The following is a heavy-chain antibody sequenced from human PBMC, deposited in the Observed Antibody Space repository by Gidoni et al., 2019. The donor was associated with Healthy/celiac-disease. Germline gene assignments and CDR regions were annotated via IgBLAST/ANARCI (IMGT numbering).Heavy chain of an antibody. CDR1: GFTFVDYA. V-gene: IGHV3-9*01. D-gene: IGHD3-3*01. CDR3: AKADAYDFWSGYSFDY. J-gene: IGHJ4*02. CDR2: ISWNSGSI. Sequence: EVQLVESGGGLVQPGRSLRLSCAASGFTFVDYAMHWVGQAPGKGREWVAGISWNSGSIGYADSVKGRFTISRDNAKNSLYLQMNSLRAEDTALYYCAKADAYDFWSGYSFDYWGQGTLVTVSS.